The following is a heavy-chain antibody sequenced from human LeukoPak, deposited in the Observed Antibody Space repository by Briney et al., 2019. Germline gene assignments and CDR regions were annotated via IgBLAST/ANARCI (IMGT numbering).Heavy chain of an antibody. CDR2: ISSSSSYI. V-gene: IGHV3-21*01. Sequence: GGSLRLSCGASGFEFDDYGMNWVRQAPGKGLEWVSSISSSSSYIYYADSVKGRFTISRDNAKNSLYLQMNSLRAEDTAVYYCARAYYGSGSPLDYWGQGTLVTVSS. D-gene: IGHD3-10*01. CDR3: ARAYYGSGSPLDY. CDR1: GFEFDDYG. J-gene: IGHJ4*02.